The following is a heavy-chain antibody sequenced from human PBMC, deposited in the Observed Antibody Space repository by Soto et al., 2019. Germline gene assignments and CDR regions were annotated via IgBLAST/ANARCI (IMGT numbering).Heavy chain of an antibody. CDR2: IYYSGST. CDR1: GGSISSGGYY. J-gene: IGHJ5*02. Sequence: SATLSLTCTVSGGSISSGGYYWSWIRQHPGKGLEWIGYIYYSGSTYYNPSLKSRVTISVDTSKNQFSLKLSSVTAADTAVYYCAREKRFANYGSGSPNWFDPWGQGTLVTVSS. CDR3: AREKRFANYGSGSPNWFDP. D-gene: IGHD3-10*01. V-gene: IGHV4-31*03.